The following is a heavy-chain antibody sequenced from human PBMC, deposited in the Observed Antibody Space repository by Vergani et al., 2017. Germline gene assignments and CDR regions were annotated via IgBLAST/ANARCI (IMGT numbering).Heavy chain of an antibody. J-gene: IGHJ4*02. CDR2: IKSKTDGWTT. D-gene: IGHD2-15*01. V-gene: IGHV3-15*01. CDR1: GFTFSNAW. CDR3: TTWGGY. Sequence: EVQLVESGGGLVKPGGFLRLSCAASGFTFSNAWMSWVRQAPGKGLEWVGRIKSKTDGWTTDYAAPVKGRFTISRDDSKNTLYLQMNSLKTEDTAVYYCTTWGGYWGQGTLVTVSS.